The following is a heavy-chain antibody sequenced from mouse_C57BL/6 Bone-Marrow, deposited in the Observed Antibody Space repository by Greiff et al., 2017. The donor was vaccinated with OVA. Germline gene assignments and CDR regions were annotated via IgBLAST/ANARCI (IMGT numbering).Heavy chain of an antibody. J-gene: IGHJ2*01. V-gene: IGHV1-81*01. CDR1: GYTFTSYG. Sequence: QVQLQQSGAELARPGASVKLSCKASGYTFTSYGISWVKQRTGQGLEWIGEIYSRSGNTYYNEKFKGKATLTADKSSSTAYMELRSLTSEDSAVYFCASYYGSTDFDYWGQGTTLTVSS. CDR3: ASYYGSTDFDY. CDR2: IYSRSGNT. D-gene: IGHD1-1*01.